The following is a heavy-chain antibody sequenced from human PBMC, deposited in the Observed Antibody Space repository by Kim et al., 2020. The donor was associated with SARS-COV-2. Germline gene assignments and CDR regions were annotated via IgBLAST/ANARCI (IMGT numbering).Heavy chain of an antibody. CDR1: GGSISSSSYY. D-gene: IGHD3-3*01. CDR2: IYYSGST. V-gene: IGHV4-39*01. CDR3: ARTAGITIFGVVIRGPHDY. J-gene: IGHJ4*02. Sequence: ETLSLTCTVSGGSISSSSYYWGWIRQPPGKGLEWIGSIYYSGSTYYNPSLKSRVTISVDTSKNQFSLKLSSVTAADTAVYYCARTAGITIFGVVIRGPHDYWGQGTLVTVSS.